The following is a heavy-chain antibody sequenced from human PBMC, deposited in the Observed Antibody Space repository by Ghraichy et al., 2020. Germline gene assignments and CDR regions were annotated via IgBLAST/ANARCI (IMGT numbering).Heavy chain of an antibody. J-gene: IGHJ4*02. CDR3: ARRGGSGGWGSFDC. CDR1: GFSLSNHA. D-gene: IGHD6-19*01. V-gene: IGHV3-23*01. CDR2: VSHNGDNT. Sequence: GGSLRLSCAASGFSLSNHAMSWVRQAPGKGLEWVSAVSHNGDNTWNADSVKGRFTISRDNSKNTLFLQVNSLRADDTAVYYCARRGGSGGWGSFDCWGQGTLVTVSS.